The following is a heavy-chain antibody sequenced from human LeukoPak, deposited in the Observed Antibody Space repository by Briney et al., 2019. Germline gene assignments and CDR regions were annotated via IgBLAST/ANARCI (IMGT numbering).Heavy chain of an antibody. V-gene: IGHV3-23*01. CDR2: ISSSGAST. CDR3: AKDSANAWHDY. CDR1: GFTFSIYA. J-gene: IGHJ4*02. D-gene: IGHD2-2*01. Sequence: GGSLRLSCAASGFTFSIYAMSWVRQAPGKGLEWVSTISSSGASTYYADSVKGRFTISRDNSKNTLYLQMNSLRAEDTAVYYRAKDSANAWHDYWGQGTLVTVSS.